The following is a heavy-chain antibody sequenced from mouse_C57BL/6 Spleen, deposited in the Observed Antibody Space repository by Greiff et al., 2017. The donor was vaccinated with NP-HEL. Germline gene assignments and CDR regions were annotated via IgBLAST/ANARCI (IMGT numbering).Heavy chain of an antibody. V-gene: IGHV1-80*01. CDR2: IYPGDGDT. J-gene: IGHJ4*01. CDR1: GYAFSSYW. Sequence: VQLQQSGAELVKPGASVKISCKASGYAFSSYWMNWVKQRPGKGLAWIGQIYPGDGDTNYNGKFKGKATLTADKSSSPAYMQLSSLTSEDSAVYFWARAGTYGRHAMDDWDQGNSVTVAS. D-gene: IGHD1-1*01. CDR3: ARAGTYGRHAMDD.